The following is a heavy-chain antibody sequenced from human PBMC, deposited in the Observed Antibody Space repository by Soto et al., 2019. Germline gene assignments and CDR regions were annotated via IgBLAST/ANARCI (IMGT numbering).Heavy chain of an antibody. CDR1: GGSFSGYY. V-gene: IGHV4-34*01. J-gene: IGHJ6*02. Sequence: SETLSLTCAVYGGSFSGYYWSWIRQPPGKGLEWIGEINHSGSTNYNPSLKSRVTISVDTSKNQFSLKLSSVTAADTAVYYCARGRRMVTVHYYYYGMDVWGQGTTVTVSS. CDR3: ARGRRMVTVHYYYYGMDV. CDR2: INHSGST. D-gene: IGHD5-18*01.